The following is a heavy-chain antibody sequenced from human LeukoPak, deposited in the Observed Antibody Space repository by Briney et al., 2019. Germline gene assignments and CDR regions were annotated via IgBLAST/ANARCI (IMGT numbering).Heavy chain of an antibody. J-gene: IGHJ4*02. D-gene: IGHD3-22*01. Sequence: SEPLSLTCTVSGYSLSSGYYWGWIRPPPGPGLEWIGSMHHSGSYHYNPSLKSRVTISLDTSKNQFSLKMTSVTAADTAVYYCARDQYYDVSTYYEIDYWGQGTLVTVSS. CDR3: ARDQYYDVSTYYEIDY. CDR1: GYSLSSGYY. V-gene: IGHV4-38-2*02. CDR2: MHHSGSY.